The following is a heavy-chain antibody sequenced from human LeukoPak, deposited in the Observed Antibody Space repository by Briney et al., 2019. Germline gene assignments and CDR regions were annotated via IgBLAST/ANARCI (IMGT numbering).Heavy chain of an antibody. V-gene: IGHV1-2*02. CDR1: GYTLTGYY. Sequence: ASVKVSCKASGYTLTGYYMHWVRQAPGQGLEWMGWINPNSGGTNYAQQFQGRVTMTRDTSISTAYMELSRLRSDDTAVYYCARGFYYYDSSGYYYWGQGTLVTVSS. D-gene: IGHD3-22*01. CDR2: INPNSGGT. J-gene: IGHJ4*02. CDR3: ARGFYYYDSSGYYY.